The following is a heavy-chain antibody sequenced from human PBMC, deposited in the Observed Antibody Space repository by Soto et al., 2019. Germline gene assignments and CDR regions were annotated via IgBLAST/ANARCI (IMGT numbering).Heavy chain of an antibody. J-gene: IGHJ6*02. V-gene: IGHV3-7*01. CDR3: ARHESLESSSWLYYYYYGMDV. CDR2: IKQDGSEK. D-gene: IGHD6-13*01. CDR1: GFTFSSYW. Sequence: GGSLRLSCAASGFTFSSYWMSWVRQAPGKGLEWVANIKQDGSEKYYVDSVKGRFTISRDNAKNSLYLQMNSLRAEDTAVYYCARHESLESSSWLYYYYYGMDVWGQGTTVTVSS.